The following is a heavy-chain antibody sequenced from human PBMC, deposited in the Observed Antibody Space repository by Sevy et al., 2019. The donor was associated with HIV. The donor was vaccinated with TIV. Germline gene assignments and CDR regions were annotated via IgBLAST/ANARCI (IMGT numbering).Heavy chain of an antibody. V-gene: IGHV3-15*01. CDR3: TTGHDSGAIFDY. Sequence: GGSLRLSCTASGFIFSNVWMSWVRQAPGKGLEWVGRIKTETDGGTIDYAAPVKDRFTISIDDSKNTLYLEMNTLKTEDTAVYFCTTGHDSGAIFDYWGQGTLVTVSS. J-gene: IGHJ4*02. CDR1: GFIFSNVW. CDR2: IKTETDGGTI. D-gene: IGHD2-8*02.